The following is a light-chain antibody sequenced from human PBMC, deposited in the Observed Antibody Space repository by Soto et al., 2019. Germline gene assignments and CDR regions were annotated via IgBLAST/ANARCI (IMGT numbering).Light chain of an antibody. Sequence: QSALTQPASVSGSPGQSITSSCTGTRSDVGSYNLVSWYQQYPGKAPKLMIYAATKRPSGVSNRFSGSKSGITASLTISGLQAEDEADYYCCSYAGSDTFGVFGTGTKVTVL. J-gene: IGLJ1*01. V-gene: IGLV2-23*02. CDR1: RSDVGSYNL. CDR2: AAT. CDR3: CSYAGSDTFGV.